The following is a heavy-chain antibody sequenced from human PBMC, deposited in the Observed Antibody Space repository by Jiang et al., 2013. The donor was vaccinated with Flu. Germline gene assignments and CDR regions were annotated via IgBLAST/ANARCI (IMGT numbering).Heavy chain of an antibody. Sequence: QTLSLTCAISGDSVSSSNAAWNWIRQSPSRGLEWLGKTYYRSKWYSDHAVSLKSRITINPDTSKNQFSLQLNSVTPEDTAVYYCARSHYGDYVIDYWGQGTLVTVSS. J-gene: IGHJ4*02. D-gene: IGHD4-17*01. CDR1: GDSVSSSNAA. V-gene: IGHV6-1*01. CDR2: TYYRSKWYS. CDR3: ARSHYGDYVIDY.